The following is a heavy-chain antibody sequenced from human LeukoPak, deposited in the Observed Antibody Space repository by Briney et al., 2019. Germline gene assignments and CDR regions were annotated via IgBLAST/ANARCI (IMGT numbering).Heavy chain of an antibody. V-gene: IGHV4-59*01. CDR1: GGAFSGYY. CDR2: IYYSGST. J-gene: IGHJ4*02. Sequence: SETLSLTCAVYGGAFSGYYWSWIRQPPGKGLEWVGYIYYSGSTNYNPSLKSRVTISVDTSKNQFSLKLSSVTAADTAVYYCARQNYGSGSYYYDYWGQGTLVTVSS. D-gene: IGHD3-10*01. CDR3: ARQNYGSGSYYYDY.